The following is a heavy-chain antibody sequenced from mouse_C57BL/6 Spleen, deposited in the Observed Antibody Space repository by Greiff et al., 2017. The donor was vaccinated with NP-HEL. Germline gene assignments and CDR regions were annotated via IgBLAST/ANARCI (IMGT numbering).Heavy chain of an antibody. CDR1: GYAFSSSW. CDR2: IYPGDGDT. D-gene: IGHD3-2*02. J-gene: IGHJ4*01. Sequence: QVQLKQSGPELVKPGASVKISCKASGYAFSSSWMNWVKQRPGKGLEWIGRIYPGDGDTNYNGKFKGKATLTADKSSSTAYMQLSSLTSEDSAVYFCARGGAAQALYAMDYWGQGTSVTVSS. CDR3: ARGGAAQALYAMDY. V-gene: IGHV1-82*01.